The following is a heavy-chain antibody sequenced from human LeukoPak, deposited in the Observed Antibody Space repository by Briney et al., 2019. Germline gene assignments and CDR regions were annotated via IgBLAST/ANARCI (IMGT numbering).Heavy chain of an antibody. D-gene: IGHD3-3*02. Sequence: SETLSLTCSVSGDSISNYYWNWIRQSPGKALEWIGYILSSGSTHHNPSLASRISLSMDPSKNQFSLKLSSVTAADTAVYYCARRVISEFSIDKGNWLDPWGQGTLVTVSS. V-gene: IGHV4-4*09. J-gene: IGHJ5*02. CDR2: ILSSGST. CDR1: GDSISNYY. CDR3: ARRVISEFSIDKGNWLDP.